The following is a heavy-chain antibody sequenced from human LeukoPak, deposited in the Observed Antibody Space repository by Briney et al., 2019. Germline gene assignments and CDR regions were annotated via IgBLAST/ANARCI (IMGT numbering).Heavy chain of an antibody. Sequence: GASVTVSCKASGYTFTGYYLHWVRQAPGQGLEWVGWINPSSGAKNYAQKFQGRVTMTRDTSITTSYMELSRLRSDDTAVYYCARGRGSGSYPSDYWGQGTTVTVSS. CDR2: INPSSGAK. J-gene: IGHJ4*02. CDR1: GYTFTGYY. CDR3: ARGRGSGSYPSDY. D-gene: IGHD6-19*01. V-gene: IGHV1-2*02.